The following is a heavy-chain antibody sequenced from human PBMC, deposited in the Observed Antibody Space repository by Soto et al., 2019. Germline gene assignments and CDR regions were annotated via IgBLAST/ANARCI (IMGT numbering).Heavy chain of an antibody. CDR2: IYWDDDK. V-gene: IGHV2-5*02. D-gene: IGHD3-3*01. Sequence: SGPALVNPTQTLTLTCNVSGFSLSTSGVGVAWIRQPPGKTLEWLALIYWDDDKRYSPSLRDRLTITKDTSNNQVVLTMTDMDHVDTATYYCAHRRIGKYDFWGGYYPVFDDCGQGTPLTVSS. CDR3: AHRRIGKYDFWGGYYPVFDD. J-gene: IGHJ4*02. CDR1: GFSLSTSGVG.